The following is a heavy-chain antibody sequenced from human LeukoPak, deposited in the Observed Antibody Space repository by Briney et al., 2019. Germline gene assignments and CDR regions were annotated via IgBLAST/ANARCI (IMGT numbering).Heavy chain of an antibody. V-gene: IGHV3-21*01. CDR1: GFTFSSYS. CDR3: ARVGEDWYFDL. J-gene: IGHJ2*01. Sequence: GGSLRLSCAASGFTFSSYSMNWVRQAPGKGLEWVSSISSSSSYIYYADSVKGRFTISRDNAKNSLYLQMNSLRAEDTAVYYCARVGEDWYFDLWGRGTLVTVSS. CDR2: ISSSSSYI.